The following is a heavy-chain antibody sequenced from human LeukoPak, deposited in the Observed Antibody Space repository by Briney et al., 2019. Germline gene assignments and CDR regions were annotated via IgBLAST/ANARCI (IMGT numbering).Heavy chain of an antibody. D-gene: IGHD6-19*01. CDR2: IDYSGST. CDR1: GGSISSSNFY. V-gene: IGHV4-39*07. Sequence: SETLSLTCTVSGGSISSSNFYWGWIRQPPGEGLEWIANIDYSGSTYYNPPLKSRVTISIDTSMNQFSLKLSSVTAADTAVYYCARESTTIAVAGTGYSWFDPWGQGTLVTVSS. J-gene: IGHJ5*02. CDR3: ARESTTIAVAGTGYSWFDP.